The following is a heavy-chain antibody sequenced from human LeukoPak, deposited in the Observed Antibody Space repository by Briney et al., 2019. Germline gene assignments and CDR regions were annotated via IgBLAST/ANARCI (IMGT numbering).Heavy chain of an antibody. J-gene: IGHJ4*02. D-gene: IGHD1-26*01. CDR2: ISGSGGNT. CDR1: GFTFSSYA. Sequence: GGSLRLSCAASGFTFSSYAMSWVRQAPGKGLEWVSVISGSGGNTYYANSVKGRFTISRDNSKSTLYLQMNSLRAEDTAVYYCAKGFRWELLLQYKPQRGETVPYFDYWGQGTLVTVSS. V-gene: IGHV3-23*01. CDR3: AKGFRWELLLQYKPQRGETVPYFDY.